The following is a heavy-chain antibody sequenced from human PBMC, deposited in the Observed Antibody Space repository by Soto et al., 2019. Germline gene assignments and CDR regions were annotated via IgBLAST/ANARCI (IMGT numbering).Heavy chain of an antibody. CDR1: GGSFSGYY. CDR3: ARGNYCSGGSCYSYYYYGMDV. D-gene: IGHD2-15*01. CDR2: INHSGST. V-gene: IGHV4-34*01. Sequence: LSLTCAVYGGSFSGYYWSWIRQPPGKGLEWIGEINHSGSTNYNPSLKSRVTISVDTSKNQFSLKLSSVTAADTAVYYCARGNYCSGGSCYSYYYYGMDVWGQGTTVTVSS. J-gene: IGHJ6*02.